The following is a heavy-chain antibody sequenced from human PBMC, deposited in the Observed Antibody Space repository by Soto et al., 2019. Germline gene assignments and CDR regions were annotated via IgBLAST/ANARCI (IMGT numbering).Heavy chain of an antibody. J-gene: IGHJ4*02. V-gene: IGHV1-69*13. CDR3: ARDSHNYYDSSGYYLNYFDY. CDR1: GGTFSSYA. D-gene: IGHD3-22*01. CDR2: IIPIFGTA. Sequence: VASVKVSCKXSGGTFSSYAISWVRQAPGQGLEWMGGIIPIFGTANYAQKFQGRVTITADESTSTAYMELSSLRSEDTAVYYCARDSHNYYDSSGYYLNYFDYWGQGTLVTVSS.